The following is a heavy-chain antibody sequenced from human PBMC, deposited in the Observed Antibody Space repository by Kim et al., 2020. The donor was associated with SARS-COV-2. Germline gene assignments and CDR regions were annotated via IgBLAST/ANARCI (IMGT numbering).Heavy chain of an antibody. Sequence: GGSLRLSCAASGFTFSDYYMSWIRQAPGKGLEWVSYISSSSYTNYADSVKGRFTISRDTAKNSLYLQMNSLRAEDTAVYYCARVGYDYVWGSYRDYYYYYGMYVWGQGTTVTVSS. CDR3: ARVGYDYVWGSYRDYYYYYGMYV. CDR2: ISSSSYT. V-gene: IGHV3-11*05. D-gene: IGHD3-16*02. J-gene: IGHJ6*02. CDR1: GFTFSDYY.